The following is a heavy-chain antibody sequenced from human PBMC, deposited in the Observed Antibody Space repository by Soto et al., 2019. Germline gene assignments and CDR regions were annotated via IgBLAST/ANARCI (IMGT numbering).Heavy chain of an antibody. CDR3: PKDRAALRWCEEHYYFDY. CDR1: GFPFSSYA. CDR2: ILYDGSKK. Sequence: GGSLRLSCAASGFPFSSYAMSRVRQAPGKGLDWVAVILYDGSKKYYSDSLKGRFTISGDNSKNTLFLPMNSLTYEDNALYYCPKDRAALRWCEEHYYFDYGGQGALATVPS. D-gene: IGHD4-17*01. J-gene: IGHJ4*02. V-gene: IGHV3-30*18.